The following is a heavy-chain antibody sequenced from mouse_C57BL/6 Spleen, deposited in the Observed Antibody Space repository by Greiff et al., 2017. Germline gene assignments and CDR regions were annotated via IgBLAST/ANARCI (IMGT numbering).Heavy chain of an antibody. Sequence: QVQLQQPGAELVMPGASVKLSCKASGYTFTSYWMHWVKQRPGQGLEWIGEIDPSDSYTNYNQKFKGKSTLTVDKSSSTAYMQLSSLTSEDSAVYYCAVYGYDGSLFDYWGQGTTLTVSS. CDR2: IDPSDSYT. CDR1: GYTFTSYW. J-gene: IGHJ2*01. D-gene: IGHD2-2*01. V-gene: IGHV1-69*01. CDR3: AVYGYDGSLFDY.